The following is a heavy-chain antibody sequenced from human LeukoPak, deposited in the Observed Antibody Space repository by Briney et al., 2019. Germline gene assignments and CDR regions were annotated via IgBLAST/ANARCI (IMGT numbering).Heavy chain of an antibody. CDR2: ISSSGSTI. J-gene: IGHJ4*02. CDR1: GFTFSSYE. V-gene: IGHV3-48*03. CDR3: ARVGIEWLFTLDY. Sequence: GGSLRLSCAASGFTFSSYEMNWVRQAPGKGLEWVSYISSSGSTIYYADSVKGRFTISRDNAKNSLYLQMHSLRAEDTAVYYCARVGIEWLFTLDYWGQGTLVTVSS. D-gene: IGHD3-3*01.